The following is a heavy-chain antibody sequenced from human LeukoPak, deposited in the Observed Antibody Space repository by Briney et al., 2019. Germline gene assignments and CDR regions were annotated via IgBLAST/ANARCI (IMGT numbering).Heavy chain of an antibody. CDR3: AKDAQRGFDYSNSLDY. Sequence: GRSLRLSCAASGFTFSHYGMHWVRQAPGRGLEGVAVIWNDGSNKYHADSVKGRFTISRDNSKNTLYLQMNSLRAEDTAVYYCAKDAQRGFDYSNSLDYWGQGTLVTVSS. V-gene: IGHV3-33*06. J-gene: IGHJ4*02. CDR2: IWNDGSNK. CDR1: GFTFSHYG. D-gene: IGHD4-11*01.